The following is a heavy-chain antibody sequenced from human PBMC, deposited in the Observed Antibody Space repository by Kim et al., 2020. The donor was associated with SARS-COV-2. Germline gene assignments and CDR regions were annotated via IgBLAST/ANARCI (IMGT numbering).Heavy chain of an antibody. CDR2: ISWNSGSI. Sequence: GGSLRLSCAASGFTFDDYAMHWVRQAPGKGLEWVSGISWNSGSIGYADSVKGRFTISRDNAKNSLYLRMNSLRAEDTALYYCAKDMELGWFGGGMDVWGQGTTVTVSS. J-gene: IGHJ6*02. V-gene: IGHV3-9*01. CDR1: GFTFDDYA. D-gene: IGHD3-10*01. CDR3: AKDMELGWFGGGMDV.